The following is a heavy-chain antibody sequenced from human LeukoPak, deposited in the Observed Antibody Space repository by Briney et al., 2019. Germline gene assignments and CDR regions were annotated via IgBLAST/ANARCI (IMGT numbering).Heavy chain of an antibody. CDR2: ISGSGGST. CDR1: GFTFSSYA. V-gene: IGHV3-23*01. D-gene: IGHD3-3*01. Sequence: GGSLRLSCAASGFTFSSYAMSWVRQAPGKGLEWVSAISGSGGSTYYADSVKGRFTISRDNSKNTLYLQMNSLRAEDTAVYYCTTDQLPLSYPYWSGYYRFWGQGTLVTVSS. J-gene: IGHJ4*02. CDR3: TTDQLPLSYPYWSGYYRF.